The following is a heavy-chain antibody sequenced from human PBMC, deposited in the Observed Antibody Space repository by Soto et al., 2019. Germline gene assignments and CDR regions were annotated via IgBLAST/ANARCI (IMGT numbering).Heavy chain of an antibody. CDR3: ARARGPILRYFDWFAWFDP. Sequence: SXXCTXSXGSISSGXXXXXXXXXXPGXXXEWIGYIYYSGSTYYNPSLKSRVTISVDTSKNQFSLKLSSVTAADTAVYSCARARGPILRYFDWFAWFDPWGQGTLVTVSS. CDR2: IYYSGST. V-gene: IGHV4-31*03. J-gene: IGHJ5*02. D-gene: IGHD3-9*01. CDR1: XGSISSGXXX.